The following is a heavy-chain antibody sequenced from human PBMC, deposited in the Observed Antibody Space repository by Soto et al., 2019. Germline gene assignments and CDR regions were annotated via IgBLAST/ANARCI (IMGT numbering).Heavy chain of an antibody. V-gene: IGHV1-69*12. J-gene: IGHJ6*02. CDR1: GGTFSSYA. CDR2: IIPIFGTA. D-gene: IGHD2-15*01. CDR3: ARVKEGRKLQLGNYYYGMDV. Sequence: QVQLVQSGAEVKKPGSSVKVSCKASGGTFSSYAISWVRQAPGQGLEWMGGIIPIFGTANYAQKFQGRVTINADESTSTAYMELSSLRSEDTAVYYCARVKEGRKLQLGNYYYGMDVWGQGTTVTVSS.